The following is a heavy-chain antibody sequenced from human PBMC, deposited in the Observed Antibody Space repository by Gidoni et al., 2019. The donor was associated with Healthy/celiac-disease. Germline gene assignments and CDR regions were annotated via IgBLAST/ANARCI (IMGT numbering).Heavy chain of an antibody. CDR1: GFSLSTSGVG. Sequence: QITLKESGPTLVKPTQTLTLTCTFSGFSLSTSGVGVGWIRQPPGKALEWLALIYWDDDKRYSPSLKSRLTITKDTFKNQVVLTMTNMDPVDTATYYCAHATYYYGSGSFRTFDPWGQGTLVTVSS. CDR2: IYWDDDK. J-gene: IGHJ5*02. CDR3: AHATYYYGSGSFRTFDP. V-gene: IGHV2-5*02. D-gene: IGHD3-10*01.